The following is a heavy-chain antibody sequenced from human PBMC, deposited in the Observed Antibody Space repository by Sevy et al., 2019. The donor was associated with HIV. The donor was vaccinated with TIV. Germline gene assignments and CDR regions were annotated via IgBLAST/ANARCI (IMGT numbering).Heavy chain of an antibody. J-gene: IGHJ6*02. CDR2: ISYDGSNK. CDR1: GFTFSSYA. D-gene: IGHD2-15*01. CDR3: AREPAPYCSGGSCYEGGNGMDV. Sequence: GGSLRLSCAASGFTFSSYAMHWVRQAPGKGLEWVAVISYDGSNKYYADSVKGRFTISGDNSKNTLYLQMNSLRSEDTAVYYCAREPAPYCSGGSCYEGGNGMDVWGQGTTVTVSS. V-gene: IGHV3-30-3*01.